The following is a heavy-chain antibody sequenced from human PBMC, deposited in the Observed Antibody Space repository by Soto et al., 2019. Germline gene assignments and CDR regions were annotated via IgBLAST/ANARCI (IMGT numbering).Heavy chain of an antibody. CDR2: ISYDGSNK. J-gene: IGHJ4*02. V-gene: IGHV3-30-3*01. Sequence: QVQLVESGGGVVQPGRSLRLSCAASGFTFSSYAMHWVRQAPGKGLEWVAVISYDGSNKYYADSVKGRFTISRDNSKTTLYLQMNSLRAEDTAVYYCARDRIYSSSWHDYWGQGTLVTVSS. CDR3: ARDRIYSSSWHDY. D-gene: IGHD6-13*01. CDR1: GFTFSSYA.